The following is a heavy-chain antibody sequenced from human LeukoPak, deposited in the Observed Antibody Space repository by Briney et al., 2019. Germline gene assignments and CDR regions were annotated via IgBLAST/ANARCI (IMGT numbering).Heavy chain of an antibody. Sequence: GGSLRLSCAASGFTFTNAWMSWVRQAPGKGLEWVGRIKSKTDGGTTDYVAPVKGRFTISRDDSKSTLYLQMNSLRAEDTAVYYCARDLYSSSWYSDYWGQGTLVTVSS. CDR3: ARDLYSSSWYSDY. V-gene: IGHV3-15*01. CDR1: GFTFTNAW. J-gene: IGHJ4*02. CDR2: IKSKTDGGTT. D-gene: IGHD6-13*01.